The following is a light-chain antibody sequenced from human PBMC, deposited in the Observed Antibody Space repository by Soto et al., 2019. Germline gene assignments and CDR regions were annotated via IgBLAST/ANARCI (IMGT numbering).Light chain of an antibody. Sequence: QSALTQSPSASGSPGQSVIISCTGTSSDVGNYKYVSWYQQHPGKAPKLMIYEVSKRPSGVPDRFSGSKSGNTASLTVSGLQAEDEADYYCSSYAGSNNWVFGGGTKLTVL. V-gene: IGLV2-8*01. CDR3: SSYAGSNNWV. J-gene: IGLJ3*02. CDR1: SSDVGNYKY. CDR2: EVS.